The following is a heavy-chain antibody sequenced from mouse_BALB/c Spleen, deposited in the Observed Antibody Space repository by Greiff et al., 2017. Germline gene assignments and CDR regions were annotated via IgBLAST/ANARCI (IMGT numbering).Heavy chain of an antibody. CDR1: GFSLTSYG. J-gene: IGHJ2*01. V-gene: IGHV2-9*02. CDR2: IWAGGST. D-gene: IGHD2-10*02. CDR3: ARGVYGNYFDY. Sequence: VKLVESGPGLVAPSQSLSITCTVSGFSLTSYGVHWVRQPPGKGLEWLGVIWAGGSTNYNSALMSRLSISKDNSKSHVFLKMNCLQTDDTAMYYFARGVYGNYFDYWGQGTTLTVSS.